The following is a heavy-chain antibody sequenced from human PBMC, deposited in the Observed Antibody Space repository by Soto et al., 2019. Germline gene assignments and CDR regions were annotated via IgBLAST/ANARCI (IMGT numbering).Heavy chain of an antibody. D-gene: IGHD3-10*01. V-gene: IGHV4-59*01. CDR1: GDSMSGFY. CDR2: INYVGRTS. Sequence: SETLSLTCTVSGDSMSGFYWSWIRQTPGKGLEWIGYINYVGRTSYYSPSLQSRVTISLDSSKNQFSLILSSVTAADTAVYFCARFRRNYFDYWGQGTQVTVSA. CDR3: ARFRRNYFDY. J-gene: IGHJ4*02.